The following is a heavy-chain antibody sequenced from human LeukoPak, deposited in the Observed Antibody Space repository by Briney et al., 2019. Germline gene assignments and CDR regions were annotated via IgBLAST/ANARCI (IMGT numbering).Heavy chain of an antibody. D-gene: IGHD3-10*01. CDR2: IIPIFGTA. CDR3: ATGGGYFYGSGSYYPY. Sequence: SVKVSCKASGGTFSSYAISWVRQAPGQGLEWMGGIIPIFGTANYAQKFQGRVTITADESTSTAYMELSSLRSEDTAVYYCATGGGYFYGSGSYYPYWGQGTLVTVSS. V-gene: IGHV1-69*13. CDR1: GGTFSSYA. J-gene: IGHJ4*02.